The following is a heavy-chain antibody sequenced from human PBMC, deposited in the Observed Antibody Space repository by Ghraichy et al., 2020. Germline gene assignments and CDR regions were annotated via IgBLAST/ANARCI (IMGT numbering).Heavy chain of an antibody. Sequence: GGSLRLSCAASGFTFSSYSMNWVRQAPGKGLEWVSSISSSSSYIYYADSVKGRFTISRDNAKNPLYLQMNSLRAEDTAVYYCARDQVFLDTAMETGDYWGQGTLVTVSS. CDR1: GFTFSSYS. D-gene: IGHD5-18*01. J-gene: IGHJ4*02. CDR3: ARDQVFLDTAMETGDY. CDR2: ISSSSSYI. V-gene: IGHV3-21*01.